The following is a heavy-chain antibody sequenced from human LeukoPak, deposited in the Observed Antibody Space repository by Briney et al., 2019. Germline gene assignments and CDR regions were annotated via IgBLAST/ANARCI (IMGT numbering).Heavy chain of an antibody. V-gene: IGHV1-2*02. D-gene: IGHD6-13*01. CDR1: GYTFTGYY. J-gene: IGHJ1*01. Sequence: ASVKVSCKASGYTFTGYYIHWVRQAPGQGPEWMGWINPNSGGTKYAQKFQGRVTMTRDTSISTAYMELSRLISDDTAVYYCARGPSDIAAAAVEIYFQHWGQGTVVTVSS. CDR3: ARGPSDIAAAAVEIYFQH. CDR2: INPNSGGT.